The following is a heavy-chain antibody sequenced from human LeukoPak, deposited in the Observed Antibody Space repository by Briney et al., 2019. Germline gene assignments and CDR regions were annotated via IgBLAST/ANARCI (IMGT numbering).Heavy chain of an antibody. D-gene: IGHD3-16*01. CDR2: ISPSGGIT. CDR3: AKDDDWGRYKH. J-gene: IGHJ1*01. V-gene: IGHV3-23*01. CDR1: GFTFSSHG. Sequence: GGSLRLSCAASGFTFSSHGMNWVRQAPGKGLEWVSGISPSGGITYYTDSVKGRFTISRDNSKNTQSLHMNSLRAEDTAVYYCAKDDDWGRYKHWGQGTLVTVSS.